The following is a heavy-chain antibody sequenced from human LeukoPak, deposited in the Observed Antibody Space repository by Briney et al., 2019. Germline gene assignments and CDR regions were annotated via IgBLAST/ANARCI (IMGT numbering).Heavy chain of an antibody. J-gene: IGHJ4*02. V-gene: IGHV3-23*01. D-gene: IGHD3-10*01. CDR2: ISGSGGST. CDR3: AKDRSYYYGSGSYYILDY. Sequence: GGSLRLSCAASGFTFSSYAMSWVRQAPGKGLEWVSAISGSGGSTYYADSVKGRFTISRDNSKNTLYLQMNSLRAEDTAVYYCAKDRSYYYGSGSYYILDYWGQGTLVTVSS. CDR1: GFTFSSYA.